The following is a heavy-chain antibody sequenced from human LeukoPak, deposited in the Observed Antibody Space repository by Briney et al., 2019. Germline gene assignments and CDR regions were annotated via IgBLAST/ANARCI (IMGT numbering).Heavy chain of an antibody. CDR2: LSYDGSNK. CDR1: GFTFSSYA. Sequence: PGRSLRLSCAASGFTFSSYAMHWVRQAPGKGLEWVAVLSYDGSNKYYADSVKGRFTISRDNSKNTLYLQMNSLRAEDTAVYYCARGRDETYYYDSSGYYYNAFDIWGQGQWSPSLQ. CDR3: ARGRDETYYYDSSGYYYNAFDI. V-gene: IGHV3-30-3*01. D-gene: IGHD3-22*01. J-gene: IGHJ3*02.